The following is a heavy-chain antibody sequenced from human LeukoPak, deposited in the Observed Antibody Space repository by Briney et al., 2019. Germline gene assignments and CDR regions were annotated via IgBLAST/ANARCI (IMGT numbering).Heavy chain of an antibody. CDR3: VRDKYDSNRSLSDI. CDR1: GFNFISYG. Sequence: PGGSLRLSCEVSGFNFISYGMSWVRQAPGKGLEWVSLISGSGTRTNYAGSVKGRFTISRDNSKNTVYLQMDSLGAEDTAVYYCVRDKYDSNRSLSDIWGQGTKVTVSS. D-gene: IGHD3-22*01. CDR2: ISGSGTRT. J-gene: IGHJ3*02. V-gene: IGHV3-23*01.